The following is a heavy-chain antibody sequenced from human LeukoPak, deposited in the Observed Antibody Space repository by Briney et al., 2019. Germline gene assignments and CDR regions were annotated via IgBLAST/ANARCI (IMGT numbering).Heavy chain of an antibody. CDR2: IYYSGST. V-gene: IGHV4-39*01. Sequence: PSETLSLTCTVSGGSISNYYWGWIRQPPGKGLEWIGSIYYSGSTYYNPSLKSRVTISVDTSKNQFSLKLSSVTAADTAVYYCARRPRRDGYNTSPIDYWGQGTLVTVSS. D-gene: IGHD5-24*01. J-gene: IGHJ4*02. CDR1: GGSISNYY. CDR3: ARRPRRDGYNTSPIDY.